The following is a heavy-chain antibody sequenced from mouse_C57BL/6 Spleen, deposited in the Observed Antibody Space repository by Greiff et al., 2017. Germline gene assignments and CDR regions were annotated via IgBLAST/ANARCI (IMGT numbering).Heavy chain of an antibody. J-gene: IGHJ4*01. CDR2: IYPGDGDT. D-gene: IGHD2-1*01. CDR3: ARGNYGNYGGNAMDS. V-gene: IGHV1-82*01. CDR1: GYAFSSSW. Sequence: QVQLQQSGPELVKPGASVKISCKASGYAFSSSWMNWVKQRPGKGLEWIGRIYPGDGDTNYNGKFKGKATLTADKSSSTAYMQLSSLTSEDSAVYFCARGNYGNYGGNAMDSWGKGTSVTVSS.